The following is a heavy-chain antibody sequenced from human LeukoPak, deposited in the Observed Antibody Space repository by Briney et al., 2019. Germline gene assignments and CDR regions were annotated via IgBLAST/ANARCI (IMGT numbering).Heavy chain of an antibody. Sequence: GGSLRLSCAASGFTFSDYYMSWIRQAPGKGLEWVSYISSSGSTIYYTDSVKGRFTISRDNAKNSLYLQMNSLRAEDTAVYYCARAVGCTSCYEYYMDVWGKGTTVTVSS. CDR2: ISSSGSTI. J-gene: IGHJ6*03. D-gene: IGHD2-2*01. V-gene: IGHV3-11*01. CDR3: ARAVGCTSCYEYYMDV. CDR1: GFTFSDYY.